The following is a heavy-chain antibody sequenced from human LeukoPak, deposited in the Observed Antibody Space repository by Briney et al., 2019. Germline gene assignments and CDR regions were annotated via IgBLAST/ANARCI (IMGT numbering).Heavy chain of an antibody. CDR3: AKWWGDIVVVVAARPLDY. Sequence: GGSLRLSCAASGFTFSSYSMNWVRQAPGKGLEWVSAISGSGGSTYYADSVKGRFTISRDNSKNTLYLQMNSLRAEDTAVYYCAKWWGDIVVVVAARPLDYWGQGTLVTVSS. V-gene: IGHV3-23*01. CDR1: GFTFSSYS. D-gene: IGHD2-15*01. J-gene: IGHJ4*02. CDR2: ISGSGGST.